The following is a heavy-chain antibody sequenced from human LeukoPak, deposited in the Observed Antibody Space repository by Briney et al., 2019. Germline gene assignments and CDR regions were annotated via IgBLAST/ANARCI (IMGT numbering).Heavy chain of an antibody. D-gene: IGHD3-22*01. CDR2: IYYSGST. CDR3: ARRITMVVVVIPIGNAFDI. CDR1: GGSISSYY. Sequence: PSETLSLTCTVSGGSISSYYWSWIRQPPGKGLEWIGYIYYSGSTNYNPSLKSRVTISVDTSKNQFSLKLSSVTAADTAVYYCARRITMVVVVIPIGNAFDIWGQGTMVTVSS. V-gene: IGHV4-59*12. J-gene: IGHJ3*02.